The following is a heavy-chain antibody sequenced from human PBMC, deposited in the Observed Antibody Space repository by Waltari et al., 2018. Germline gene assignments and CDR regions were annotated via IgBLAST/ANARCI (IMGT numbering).Heavy chain of an antibody. Sequence: QVQLVQSGDEVKKPGSSVKVSCKDSGGTFSSYAISWVRQPPGQGLAWMGGIIPSFGTANYAQKYQGTVTITADESTSTAYMELCSLRSEDTAVYYCARTYYDSSGYYYDAFDICGQVTMVTVAS. V-gene: IGHV1-69*01. CDR1: GGTFSSYA. CDR2: IIPSFGTA. CDR3: ARTYYDSSGYYYDAFDI. D-gene: IGHD3-22*01. J-gene: IGHJ3*02.